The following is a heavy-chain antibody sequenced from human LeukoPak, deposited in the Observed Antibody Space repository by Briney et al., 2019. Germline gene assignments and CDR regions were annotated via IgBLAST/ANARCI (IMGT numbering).Heavy chain of an antibody. CDR3: ARDSSGGSRGGY. J-gene: IGHJ4*02. V-gene: IGHV3-30*02. Sequence: PGGSLRLSCAASGFAFSSYGMHWVRQAPGKGLEWVAFIRYDGSNKYYADSVKGRFTISRDNSKNSLYLQMNSLRAEDTAVYYCARDSSGGSRGGYWGQGTLVTVSS. CDR2: IRYDGSNK. CDR1: GFAFSSYG. D-gene: IGHD2-15*01.